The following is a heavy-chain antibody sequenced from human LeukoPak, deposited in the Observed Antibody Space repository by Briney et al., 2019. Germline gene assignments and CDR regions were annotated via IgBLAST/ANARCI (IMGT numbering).Heavy chain of an antibody. CDR3: ARILTPENYYYYGMDV. CDR1: GFSFSSFA. V-gene: IGHV3-23*01. CDR2: ITNSGGST. J-gene: IGHJ6*02. Sequence: PGGSLRLSCEASGFSFSSFAMNWVRQAPGKGLEWVSAITNSGGSTYYADSVKGRFTISRDNYKNTLYLQMNSLRAEDTAVYYCARILTPENYYYYGMDVWGQGTTVTVSS.